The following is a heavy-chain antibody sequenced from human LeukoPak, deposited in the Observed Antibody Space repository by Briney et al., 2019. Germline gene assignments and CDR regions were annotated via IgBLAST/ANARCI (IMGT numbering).Heavy chain of an antibody. J-gene: IGHJ5*02. Sequence: GGSLRLSCAASGFTFTDYYMSWIRQAPGKGLEWVSYISSSGSTIYYADSVKGRFTISRDNAKNSLYLQMNSLRAEDTAVYYCAREASFNWFDPWGQATLVTVSS. CDR2: ISSSGSTI. CDR1: GFTFTDYY. D-gene: IGHD3-10*01. V-gene: IGHV3-11*01. CDR3: AREASFNWFDP.